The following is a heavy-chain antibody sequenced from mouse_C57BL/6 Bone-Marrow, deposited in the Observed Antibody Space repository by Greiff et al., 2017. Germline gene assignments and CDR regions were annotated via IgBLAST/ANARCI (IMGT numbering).Heavy chain of an antibody. Sequence: EVKLQESEGGLVQPGSSMKLSCTASGFTFSDYYMAWVRQVPEKGLEWVANINYDGSSTYYLDSLKSRFIISRDNAKNILYLQMSSLKSEDTATYYCARVGTVVAHWYFDVWGTGTTVTVSS. V-gene: IGHV5-16*01. CDR3: ARVGTVVAHWYFDV. CDR2: INYDGSST. D-gene: IGHD1-1*01. CDR1: GFTFSDYY. J-gene: IGHJ1*03.